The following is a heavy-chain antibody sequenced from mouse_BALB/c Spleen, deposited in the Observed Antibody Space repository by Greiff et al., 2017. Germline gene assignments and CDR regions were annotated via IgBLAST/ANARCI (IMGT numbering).Heavy chain of an antibody. CDR3: ARVYYGYDGVYAMDY. Sequence: DVQLVESGGGLVKPGGSLKLSCAASGFTFSSYAMSWVRQTPEKRLEWVASISSGGSTYYPDSVKGRFTISRDNARNILYLQMSSLRSEDTAMYYCARVYYGYDGVYAMDYWGQGTSVTVSS. V-gene: IGHV5-6-5*01. J-gene: IGHJ4*01. CDR2: ISSGGST. CDR1: GFTFSSYA. D-gene: IGHD2-2*01.